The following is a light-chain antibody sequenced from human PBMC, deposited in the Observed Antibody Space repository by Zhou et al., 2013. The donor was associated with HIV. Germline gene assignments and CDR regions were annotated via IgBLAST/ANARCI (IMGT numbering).Light chain of an antibody. CDR3: QQYNSYPG. V-gene: IGKV1-5*03. Sequence: DIQMTQSPSTLSASIGDRVTITCRASQSISSWLAWYQQKPGKAPMLLIYKASSLQSGVPSRFSGSGSGTEFTLTISSLQPDDFATYYCQQYNSYPGFGQGTKLEI. CDR2: KAS. CDR1: QSISSW. J-gene: IGKJ2*01.